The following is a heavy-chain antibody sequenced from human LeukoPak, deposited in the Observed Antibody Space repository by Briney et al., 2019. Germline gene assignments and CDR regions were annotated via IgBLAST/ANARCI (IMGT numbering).Heavy chain of an antibody. J-gene: IGHJ6*02. CDR3: ARLMRYYDFWSGDYYGMDA. CDR1: GYTFTGYY. D-gene: IGHD3-3*01. CDR2: INPNSGGT. V-gene: IGHV1-2*02. Sequence: ASVKVSFKASGYTFTGYYMHWVRQAPGQGLEWMGWINPNSGGTNYAQKFQGRVTMTRDTSISTAYMELSRLRSDDTAVYYCARLMRYYDFWSGDYYGMDAWGQGTTVTVSS.